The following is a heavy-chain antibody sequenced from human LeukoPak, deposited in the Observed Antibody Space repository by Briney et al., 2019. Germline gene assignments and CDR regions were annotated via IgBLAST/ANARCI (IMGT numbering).Heavy chain of an antibody. D-gene: IGHD2-15*01. V-gene: IGHV4-61*02. Sequence: SETLSLTCTVSGGSISSGSYYWSWNRQPAGKGLEWIGRIYTSGSTNYNPSLKSRVTISVDTSKNQFSLKLSSVTAADTAVYYCARDRGGCSGGRCYSLDAFDIWGQGTMVTVSS. CDR1: GGSISSGSYY. J-gene: IGHJ3*02. CDR3: ARDRGGCSGGRCYSLDAFDI. CDR2: IYTSGST.